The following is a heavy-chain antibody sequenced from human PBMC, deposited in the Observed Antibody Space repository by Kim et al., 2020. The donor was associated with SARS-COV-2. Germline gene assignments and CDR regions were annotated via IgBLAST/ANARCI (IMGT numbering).Heavy chain of an antibody. V-gene: IGHV3-9*01. J-gene: IGHJ2*01. CDR2: ISWNSGSI. CDR3: AKDLLYSSSYFDL. Sequence: GGSLRLSCAASGFTFDDYAMHWVRQAPGKGLEWVSGISWNSGSIGYADSVKGRFTISRDNAKNSLYLQMNSLRAEDTALYYCAKDLLYSSSYFDLWGRGT. CDR1: GFTFDDYA. D-gene: IGHD6-6*01.